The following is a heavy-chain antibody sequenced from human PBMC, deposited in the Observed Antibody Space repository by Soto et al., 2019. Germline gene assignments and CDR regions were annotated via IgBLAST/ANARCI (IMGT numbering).Heavy chain of an antibody. CDR1: GGSFSGYY. CDR3: ARGLSFSGYYYYMDV. J-gene: IGHJ6*03. CDR2: TNPGGST. Sequence: SETLSLTCAVYGGSFSGYYLSWIRQPPGKGLEWIGETNPGGSTNYNPSLKSRVTISVDTSKNQFSLKLSSVTAADTAVYYCARGLSFSGYYYYMDVWGKGTTVTVSS. D-gene: IGHD3-3*02. V-gene: IGHV4-34*01.